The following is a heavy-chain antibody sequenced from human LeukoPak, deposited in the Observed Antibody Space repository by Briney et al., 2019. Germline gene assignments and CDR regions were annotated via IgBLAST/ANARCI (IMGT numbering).Heavy chain of an antibody. CDR1: GHSISSGFY. V-gene: IGHV4-38-2*02. Sequence: SETLSLTCTVSGHSISSGFYWGWIRQPPGKGLEWIGSIYHSGSTYYNPSLKSRVTISVDTSKNQFSLKLSSVTAADTAVYYCAGERKNYYDSSGYYYKDWGQGTLVTVSS. CDR2: IYHSGST. D-gene: IGHD3-22*01. CDR3: AGERKNYYDSSGYYYKD. J-gene: IGHJ4*02.